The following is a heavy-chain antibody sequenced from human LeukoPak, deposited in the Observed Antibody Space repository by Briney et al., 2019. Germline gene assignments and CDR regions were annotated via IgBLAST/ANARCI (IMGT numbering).Heavy chain of an antibody. J-gene: IGHJ5*02. CDR3: ARVLGVPAAILGWFDP. CDR2: IYSGGST. CDR1: GFTVSSNY. V-gene: IGHV3-53*01. D-gene: IGHD2-2*02. Sequence: GGSLRLSCAASGFTVSSNYMSWVRQAPGKGLEWVSVIYSGGSTYYADSVKGRFTISRDNAKNSLYLQMNSLRAEDTAVYYCARVLGVPAAILGWFDPWGQGTLVTVSS.